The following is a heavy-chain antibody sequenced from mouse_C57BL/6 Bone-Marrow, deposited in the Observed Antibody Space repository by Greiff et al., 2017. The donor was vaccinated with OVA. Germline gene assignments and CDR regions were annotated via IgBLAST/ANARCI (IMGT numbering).Heavy chain of an antibody. D-gene: IGHD1-1*01. CDR2: INSDGGST. V-gene: IGHV5-2*01. CDR3: ARVITTVVATDYFDY. CDR1: EYEFPSHD. Sequence: EVKLQESGGGLVQPGESLKLSCESNEYEFPSHDMSWVRKTPEKRLELVAAINSDGGSTYYPDTMERRFIISRDNTKKTLYLQMSSLRSEDSALYYCARVITTVVATDYFDYWGQGTTLTVSS. J-gene: IGHJ2*01.